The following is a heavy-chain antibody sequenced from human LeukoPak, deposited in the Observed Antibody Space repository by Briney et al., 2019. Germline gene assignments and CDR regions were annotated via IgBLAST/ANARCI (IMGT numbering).Heavy chain of an antibody. CDR3: ARGQIVVVPAAIAYNYYYYMDV. CDR1: GYTFTGYY. V-gene: IGHV1-2*06. J-gene: IGHJ6*03. D-gene: IGHD2-2*02. Sequence: ASVKVSCKASGYTFTGYYMHWVRQAPGQGLEWMGRINPNSGGTNYAQKFQGRVTMTRDTSISTAYMELSRLRSDDTAVYYCARGQIVVVPAAIAYNYYYYMDVWGKGTTVTVSS. CDR2: INPNSGGT.